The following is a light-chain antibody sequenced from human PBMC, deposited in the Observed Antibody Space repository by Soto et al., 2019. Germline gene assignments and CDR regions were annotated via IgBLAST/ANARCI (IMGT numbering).Light chain of an antibody. CDR3: SSYTSSSFYV. CDR1: SSDVGGYNY. CDR2: DVS. V-gene: IGLV2-14*01. J-gene: IGLJ1*01. Sequence: QSVLTQPASGAGSHGQAITISCTGTSSDVGGYNYVSWYQQHPGKAPKLMIYDVSNRPSGVSNRFSGSKSGNTASLTISGLQAEDEADYYCSSYTSSSFYVFGTGTRSPS.